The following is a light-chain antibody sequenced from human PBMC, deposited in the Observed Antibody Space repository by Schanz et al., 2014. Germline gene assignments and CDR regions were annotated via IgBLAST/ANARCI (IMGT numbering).Light chain of an antibody. CDR2: EVN. CDR1: SSDVGAYKY. J-gene: IGLJ2*01. V-gene: IGLV2-8*01. Sequence: QSALTQPPSASGSPGQSVTISCTGTSSDVGAYKYVSWYQHHPGKARKLIIYEVNKRPLGVPDRFSGSKSGNTASLTVSGLQADDEADYFCSSYAGGALVLFGGGTKLTVL. CDR3: SSYAGGALVL.